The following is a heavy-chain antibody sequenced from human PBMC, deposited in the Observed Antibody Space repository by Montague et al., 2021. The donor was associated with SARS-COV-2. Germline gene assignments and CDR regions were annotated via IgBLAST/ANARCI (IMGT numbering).Heavy chain of an antibody. CDR1: GGSFSDYY. CDR3: ARSSGSYSTFDF. Sequence: SETLSLTCAVYGGSFSDYYWTWSRQPPGKGLEWIGYIYYSRGTGYNPSLKSRVTMSVDTSKKQFSLKLSSVTAADTAVYYCARSSGSYSTFDFWGQGTLVTVSS. CDR2: IYYSRGT. V-gene: IGHV4-59*08. D-gene: IGHD3-10*01. J-gene: IGHJ4*02.